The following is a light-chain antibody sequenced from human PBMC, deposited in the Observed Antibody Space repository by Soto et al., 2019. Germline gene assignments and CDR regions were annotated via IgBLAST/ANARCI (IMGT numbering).Light chain of an antibody. Sequence: EIVLTDSPATLSLSPLERATLSFMSSQSVSSYLAWYQQKPGQAPRLLIYDASNRATGIPARFSGSGSGTDFTLTISSLEPEDFAVYYCQQRSNWPPLTFGQGTRLEIK. CDR1: QSVSSY. V-gene: IGKV3-11*01. CDR2: DAS. J-gene: IGKJ5*01. CDR3: QQRSNWPPLT.